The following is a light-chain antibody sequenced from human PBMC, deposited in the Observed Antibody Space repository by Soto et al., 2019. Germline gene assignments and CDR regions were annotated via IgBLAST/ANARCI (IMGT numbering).Light chain of an antibody. J-gene: IGKJ5*01. CDR3: QQYNNWPPIT. CDR2: GAS. Sequence: EIVLTQSPGTLSLSPGERATLYCRASQILNNSSLAWYQQKPGQAPRLLIYGASTRATGIPARFSGSGSGTEFTLTISSLQSEDFAVYYCQQYNNWPPITFGQGTRLEI. V-gene: IGKV3-15*01. CDR1: QILNNSS.